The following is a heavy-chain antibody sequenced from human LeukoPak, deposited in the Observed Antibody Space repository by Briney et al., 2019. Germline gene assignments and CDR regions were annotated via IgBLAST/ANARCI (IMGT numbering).Heavy chain of an antibody. CDR2: INHSGST. CDR1: GGSISSGSYY. J-gene: IGHJ5*02. Sequence: SQTLSLTCTVSGGSISSGSYYWSWIRQPPGKGLEWIGEINHSGSTNYNPSLKSRVTISVDTSKNQFSLKLSSVTAADTAVYYCATTRVNAYCSSTSCLGWFDPWGQGTLVTVSS. D-gene: IGHD2-2*01. CDR3: ATTRVNAYCSSTSCLGWFDP. V-gene: IGHV4-39*07.